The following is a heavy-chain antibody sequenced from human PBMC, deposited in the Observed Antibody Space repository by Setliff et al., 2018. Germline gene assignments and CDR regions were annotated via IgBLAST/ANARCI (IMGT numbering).Heavy chain of an antibody. V-gene: IGHV4-59*12. J-gene: IGHJ6*03. CDR2: IYYSGSA. CDR1: GGSFSGYY. Sequence: SETLSLTCDVFGGSFSGYYWSWIRQPPGKGLEWIGYIYYSGSAYSSPSLQSRVTISVDTSKNQFSLKLNSVTAADMAVYYCAREQWLDPPGYYYMDVWAKGTTVTVSS. CDR3: AREQWLDPPGYYYMDV. D-gene: IGHD6-19*01.